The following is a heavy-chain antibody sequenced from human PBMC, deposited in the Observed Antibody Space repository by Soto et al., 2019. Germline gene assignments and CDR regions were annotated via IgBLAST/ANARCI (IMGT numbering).Heavy chain of an antibody. V-gene: IGHV5-51*01. CDR2: IYLGDSDT. J-gene: IGHJ6*02. D-gene: IGHD2-15*01. CDR1: GYSFTSYW. CDR3: ATSGGGWYDYYGMDV. Sequence: PGESLKISCKGSGYSFTSYWIGWVRQMPGKGLEWMGIIYLGDSDTRYSPSFQGQVTISADKSISTAYLQWSSLKASDTAMYYCATSGGGWYDYYGMDVWGQGTTVTVSS.